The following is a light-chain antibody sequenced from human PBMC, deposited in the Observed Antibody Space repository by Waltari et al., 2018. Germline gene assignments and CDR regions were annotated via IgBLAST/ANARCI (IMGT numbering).Light chain of an antibody. CDR3: QAWDSNTAWV. CDR1: KLGTKY. V-gene: IGLV3-1*01. J-gene: IGLJ3*02. CDR2: QDT. Sequence: SYELTQSPSVSVSPGQKASITCSGEKLGTKYSFWYQVKPGQSPVLVIYQDTKRPSGIPERFSGSNSGNTATLTVSGTQAMDEADYFCQAWDSNTAWVFGGGTKLTVL.